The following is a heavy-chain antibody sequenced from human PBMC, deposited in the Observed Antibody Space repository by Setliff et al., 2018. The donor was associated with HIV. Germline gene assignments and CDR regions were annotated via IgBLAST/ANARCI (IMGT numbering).Heavy chain of an antibody. CDR2: IYASGST. CDR3: ARGEDTMIVVV. J-gene: IGHJ4*02. V-gene: IGHV4-59*10. D-gene: IGHD3-22*01. CDR1: GGSFSGYY. Sequence: SETLSLTCAVYGGSFSGYYWSWIRQPAGKGLEWIGRIYASGSTNYNPSLKSRVTMSVDTSKNQFSLKLSSVTAADTAVYYCARGEDTMIVVVWGQGTLVTVSS.